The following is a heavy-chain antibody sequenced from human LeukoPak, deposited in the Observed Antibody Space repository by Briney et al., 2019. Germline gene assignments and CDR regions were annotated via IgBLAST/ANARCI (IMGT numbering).Heavy chain of an antibody. V-gene: IGHV3-74*01. Sequence: PGGSLRLSCAASGFTFSSYWMHWVRQAPGKGLVWVSRINSDGSSTSYADSVKGRFTISRDNAKNTLYLQMNSLRAEDTAVYYYARDYDYVWGSYGFDYWGQGTLVTVSS. J-gene: IGHJ4*02. CDR3: ARDYDYVWGSYGFDY. CDR2: INSDGSST. D-gene: IGHD3-16*01. CDR1: GFTFSSYW.